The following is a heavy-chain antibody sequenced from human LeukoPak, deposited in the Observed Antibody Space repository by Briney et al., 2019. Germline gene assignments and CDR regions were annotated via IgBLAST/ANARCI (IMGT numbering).Heavy chain of an antibody. CDR3: AGGRGVDY. D-gene: IGHD1-26*01. Sequence: SETLSLTYTVSGYSISSGYYWGWIRQPPGKGLEWIGSIYHSGSTYYNPSLKGRVTISVDTSKNQFSLKLSSVTAADTAVYYCAGGRGVDYWGQGTLVTVSS. V-gene: IGHV4-38-2*02. J-gene: IGHJ4*02. CDR1: GYSISSGYY. CDR2: IYHSGST.